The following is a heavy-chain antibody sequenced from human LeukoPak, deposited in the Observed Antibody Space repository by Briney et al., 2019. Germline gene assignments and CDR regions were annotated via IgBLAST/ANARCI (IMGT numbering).Heavy chain of an antibody. CDR2: ISEGGNNK. Sequence: GGSLRLSCEASGFTFDSYAIHWVRQAPGKGLDWVAVISEGGNNKYHADSVKGRFTISRDNSKNTVYLQMNSLRTEDTAVYYCGRDHGYSGYENPYYIDYWGQGTLVTVSS. D-gene: IGHD5-12*01. V-gene: IGHV3-30-3*01. CDR1: GFTFDSYA. CDR3: GRDHGYSGYENPYYIDY. J-gene: IGHJ4*02.